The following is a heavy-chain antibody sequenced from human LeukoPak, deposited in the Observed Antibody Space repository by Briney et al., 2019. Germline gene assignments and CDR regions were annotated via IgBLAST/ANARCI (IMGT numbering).Heavy chain of an antibody. D-gene: IGHD4-17*01. Sequence: PGGSLRLSCAASGFTVSSNYMSWVRQAPGKGLEWVSVISGSGSSTYYADSVKGRFTISRDNSKKTLYLQMNSLRAEDTAVYYCALEVTTVTQFDYWGQGTLVTVSS. CDR1: GFTVSSNY. CDR3: ALEVTTVTQFDY. J-gene: IGHJ4*02. V-gene: IGHV3-23*01. CDR2: ISGSGSST.